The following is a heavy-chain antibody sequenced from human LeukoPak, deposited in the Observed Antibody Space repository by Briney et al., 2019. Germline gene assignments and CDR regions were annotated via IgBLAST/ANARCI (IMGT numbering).Heavy chain of an antibody. D-gene: IGHD4-17*01. Sequence: ASVKVSCKASGYTFTSYDINWVRQAPGQGLEWMGWINPNSGGTNYAQKFQGRVTMTRDTSISTAYMELSRLRSDDTAVYYCASTRGVHDYGKNYWGQGTLVTVSS. CDR2: INPNSGGT. CDR3: ASTRGVHDYGKNY. CDR1: GYTFTSYD. J-gene: IGHJ4*02. V-gene: IGHV1-2*02.